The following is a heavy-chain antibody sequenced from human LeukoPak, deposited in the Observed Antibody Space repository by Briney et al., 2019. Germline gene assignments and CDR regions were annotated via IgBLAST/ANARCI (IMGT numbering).Heavy chain of an antibody. V-gene: IGHV4-39*01. CDR1: GGSISSSSYY. Sequence: SETLSLTCTVSGGSISSSSYYWGWIRQPPGKGLEWIGSIYYSGSTYYNPSLKSRVTISVDTSKNQFSLKLSSVTAADTAVYYCARQYSSGWYTPTGDYWGQGTLVTVSS. CDR3: ARQYSSGWYTPTGDY. D-gene: IGHD6-19*01. J-gene: IGHJ4*02. CDR2: IYYSGST.